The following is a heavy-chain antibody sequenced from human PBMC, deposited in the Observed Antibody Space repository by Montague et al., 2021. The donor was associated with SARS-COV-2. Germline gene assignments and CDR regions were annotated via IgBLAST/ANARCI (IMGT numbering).Heavy chain of an antibody. Sequence: SETLSLTCTVSGGSISSYYWSWIRQPPGKGLEWIGYIYYSGSTNYNPSPKSRVTISVDTSKNQFSLKLSSVTVADTAVYYCAGASITMVRGITRWYFDLWGRGTLVTVSS. CDR2: IYYSGST. J-gene: IGHJ2*01. D-gene: IGHD3-10*01. CDR1: GGSISSYY. V-gene: IGHV4-59*13. CDR3: AGASITMVRGITRWYFDL.